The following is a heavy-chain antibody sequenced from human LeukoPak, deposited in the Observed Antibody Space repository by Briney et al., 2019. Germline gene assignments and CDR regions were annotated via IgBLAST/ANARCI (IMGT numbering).Heavy chain of an antibody. J-gene: IGHJ4*02. Sequence: GGSLRLSCGASGFSFSMFWMTWVRQAPGKGLEWGANIKQDGSEQYYVDSVKGRFTISRDNAKSSLYLQMNRLRVEDTAVYYCARLADYDYVWGSDFWGQGTLVTVSS. D-gene: IGHD3-16*01. CDR2: IKQDGSEQ. CDR1: GFSFSMFW. V-gene: IGHV3-7*01. CDR3: ARLADYDYVWGSDF.